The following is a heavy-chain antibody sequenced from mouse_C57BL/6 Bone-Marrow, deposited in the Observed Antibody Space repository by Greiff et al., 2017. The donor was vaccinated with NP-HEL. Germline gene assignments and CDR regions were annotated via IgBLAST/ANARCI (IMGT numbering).Heavy chain of an antibody. CDR3: ERHEPGTFWYFEV. CDR1: GFTFSSYG. D-gene: IGHD4-1*01. V-gene: IGHV5-6*02. J-gene: IGHJ1*03. Sequence: DVKLVESGGDLVKPGGSLKLSCAASGFTFSSYGMSWVRQTPDKRLEWVATISSGGSYTYYPDSVKGRFTISRDNAKNTLYLQMSSLKSEDTAMYYCERHEPGTFWYFEVWGTGTTVTVSS. CDR2: ISSGGSYT.